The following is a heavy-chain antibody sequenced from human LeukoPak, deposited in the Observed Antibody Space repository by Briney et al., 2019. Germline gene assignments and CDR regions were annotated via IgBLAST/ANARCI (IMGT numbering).Heavy chain of an antibody. CDR2: IYSGGST. CDR1: GFTVSSNY. V-gene: IGHV3-66*01. Sequence: PSGGSLRLSCAASGFTVSSNYMSWVRQAPGKGLEWVSVIYSGGSTYYADSVKGRFTISRDNSKNTLYLQMNSLRAEDTAVYYCARSTGSGSYYKPNDYWGQGTLVTVSS. J-gene: IGHJ4*02. D-gene: IGHD3-10*01. CDR3: ARSTGSGSYYKPNDY.